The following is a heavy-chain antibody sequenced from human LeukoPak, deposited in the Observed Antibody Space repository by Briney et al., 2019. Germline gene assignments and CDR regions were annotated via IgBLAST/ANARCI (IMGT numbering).Heavy chain of an antibody. CDR3: AREVLREDAFDI. D-gene: IGHD3-10*01. Sequence: SETLSLTCTVSVGSISSRDYYWSWIRQSPGKGLEWIGYIYLSGSTYYNPSLKSRVTISVDTSKNQFSLKLSSVTAADTAVYYCAREVLREDAFDIWGQGTLVTVSS. CDR2: IYLSGST. CDR1: VGSISSRDYY. J-gene: IGHJ3*02. V-gene: IGHV4-30-4*01.